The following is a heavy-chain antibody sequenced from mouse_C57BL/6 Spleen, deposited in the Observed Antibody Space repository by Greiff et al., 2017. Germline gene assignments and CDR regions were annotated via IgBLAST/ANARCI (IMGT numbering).Heavy chain of an antibody. CDR3: AILEGIRRFAY. V-gene: IGHV1-74*01. CDR2: IHPSDSDT. Sequence: QVQLQQPGAELVQPGASVKVSCQASGYTFTSYWMHWVKQRPGQGLEWIGRIHPSDSDTNYNQKFKGKATLTVDKSSSTAYMQLSSLTSEDSAVYYCAILEGIRRFAYWGQGTLVTVSA. J-gene: IGHJ3*01. CDR1: GYTFTSYW.